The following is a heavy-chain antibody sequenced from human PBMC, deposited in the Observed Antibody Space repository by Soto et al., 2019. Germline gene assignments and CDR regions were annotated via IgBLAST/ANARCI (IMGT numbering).Heavy chain of an antibody. V-gene: IGHV3-23*01. J-gene: IGHJ4*02. CDR2: ISGSGGST. CDR3: AKDSTLENYYDSGSSYSYHVDY. Sequence: EVQLLESGGGLVQPGGSLRLSCAASGFTFSTYAMSWVRQAPGKGLVWVSAISGSGGSTYYAYSVKGRFTISRDKTKNTLYLQMTSLRAEDTAVYYCAKDSTLENYYDSGSSYSYHVDYWGQGTLVTVSS. CDR1: GFTFSTYA. D-gene: IGHD3-10*01.